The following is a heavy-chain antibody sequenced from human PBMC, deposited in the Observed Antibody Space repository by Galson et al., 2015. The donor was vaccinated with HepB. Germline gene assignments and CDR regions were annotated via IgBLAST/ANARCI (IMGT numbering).Heavy chain of an antibody. D-gene: IGHD3-22*01. CDR3: AADRWLLMGVRKAFDI. CDR2: INPNSGGT. Sequence: SVKVSCKASGYTFTGYYMHWVRQAPGQGLEWMGWINPNSGGTNYAQKFQGWVTMTRDTSISTAYMELSSLRSEDTAVYYCAADRWLLMGVRKAFDIWGQGTMVTVSS. CDR1: GYTFTGYY. J-gene: IGHJ3*02. V-gene: IGHV1-2*04.